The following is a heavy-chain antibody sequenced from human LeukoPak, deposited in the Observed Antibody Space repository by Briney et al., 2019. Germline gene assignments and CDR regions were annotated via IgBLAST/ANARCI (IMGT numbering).Heavy chain of an antibody. CDR1: GGSFSGYY. V-gene: IGHV4-34*01. J-gene: IGHJ5*02. Sequence: PSETLSLTCAVYGGSFSGYYWSWIRQPPGKGLEWIGEINHSGSTNYNPSLKSRVTISVDTSKNQFSLKLSSVTAADTAVYYCARRAITFGGVIVNKKNWFDPWGQGTLVTVSS. CDR2: INHSGST. D-gene: IGHD3-16*02. CDR3: ARRAITFGGVIVNKKNWFDP.